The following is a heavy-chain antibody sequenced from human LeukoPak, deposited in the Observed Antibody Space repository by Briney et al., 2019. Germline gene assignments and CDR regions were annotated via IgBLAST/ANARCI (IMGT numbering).Heavy chain of an antibody. D-gene: IGHD3-10*01. CDR1: GYTFTSYD. CDR2: MNPNSGNT. J-gene: IGHJ4*02. CDR3: ARGLRWFGEFVDY. V-gene: IGHV1-8*01. Sequence: GASVKVSFKASGYTFTSYDINWVRQATGQGLEWMGWMNPNSGNTGYAQKFQGRVTMTRNTSISTAYMELSSLRSEDTAVYYCARGLRWFGEFVDYWGQGTLVTVSS.